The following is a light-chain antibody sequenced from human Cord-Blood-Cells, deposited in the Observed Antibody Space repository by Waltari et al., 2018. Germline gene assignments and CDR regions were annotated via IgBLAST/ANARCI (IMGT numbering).Light chain of an antibody. Sequence: QSALTQPRSVSGSPGQSVTISCTGTSSDVGGYNYVSWYQQHPGKAPTLMIFDVSKRPSGVPDRFSGSKSGNTASLTISGLQAEDEADYYCCSYAGSYTNWVFGGGTKLTVL. V-gene: IGLV2-11*01. CDR2: DVS. CDR1: SSDVGGYNY. CDR3: CSYAGSYTNWV. J-gene: IGLJ3*02.